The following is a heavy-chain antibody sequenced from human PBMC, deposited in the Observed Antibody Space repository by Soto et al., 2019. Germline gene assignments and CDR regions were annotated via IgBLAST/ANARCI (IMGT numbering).Heavy chain of an antibody. D-gene: IGHD2-2*01. CDR3: ARDRHLSYCSSTSCYHYYYYYMDV. J-gene: IGHJ6*03. V-gene: IGHV4-34*01. CDR2: INHSGST. Sequence: LSLTCAVYGGSFSGYYWSWIRQPPGKGLEWTGEINHSGSTNYNPSLKSRVTISVDTSKNQFSLKLSSVTAADTAVYYCARDRHLSYCSSTSCYHYYYYYMDVWGKGTTVTVS. CDR1: GGSFSGYY.